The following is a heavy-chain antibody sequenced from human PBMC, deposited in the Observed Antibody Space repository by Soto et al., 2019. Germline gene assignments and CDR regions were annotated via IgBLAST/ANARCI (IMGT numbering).Heavy chain of an antibody. V-gene: IGHV1-18*01. CDR2: ISAYNGNT. D-gene: IGHD3-22*01. J-gene: IGHJ4*02. CDR1: GYTFTSYG. CDR3: ARDRRYYYDSSGYRDY. Sequence: QVQLVQSGAEVKKPGASVKVSCKDSGYTFTSYGISWVRQAPGQGLEWMGWISAYNGNTNYAQKLQGRVTMTTDTAPSTAYMEWRSLRSDDTAVYYCARDRRYYYDSSGYRDYWGEGTLVTVSA.